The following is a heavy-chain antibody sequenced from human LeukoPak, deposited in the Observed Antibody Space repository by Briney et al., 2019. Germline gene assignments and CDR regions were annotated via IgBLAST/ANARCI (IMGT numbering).Heavy chain of an antibody. CDR2: IKQDGSEK. CDR1: GFTFSSYW. Sequence: GGSLRLSCAASGFTFSSYWMSWVRQAPGKGLEWVANIKQDGSEKYYVDSVKGRFTISRDNAKNSLYLQMNSLRAEDTPVYYCARDRSIAARFVWFDPWGQGTLVTVSS. CDR3: ARDRSIAARFVWFDP. D-gene: IGHD6-6*01. V-gene: IGHV3-7*01. J-gene: IGHJ5*02.